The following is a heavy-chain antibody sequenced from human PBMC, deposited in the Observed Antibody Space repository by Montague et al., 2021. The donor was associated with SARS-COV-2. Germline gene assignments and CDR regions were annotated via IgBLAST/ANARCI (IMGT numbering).Heavy chain of an antibody. CDR1: GGSISSYY. Sequence: SETLSLTCTVSGGSISSYYWSWIRQPPGKGLEWIGYIYYSGSTNYNPSLKSQVTISVDTSKNQFSLKLSSVTAADTAVYYCARHSRMTIIDYWGQGTLVTVSS. CDR2: IYYSGST. J-gene: IGHJ4*02. CDR3: ARHSRMTIIDY. V-gene: IGHV4-59*08. D-gene: IGHD4/OR15-4a*01.